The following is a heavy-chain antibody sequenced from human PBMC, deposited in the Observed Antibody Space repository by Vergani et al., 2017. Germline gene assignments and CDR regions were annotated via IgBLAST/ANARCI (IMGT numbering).Heavy chain of an antibody. CDR3: ARDPLGSWAYFDY. Sequence: VQLVESGGGVVQPGRSLRLSCAASGFTFNSHAMHWVRQAPGKGLEWVAVISFDGSNKYYADSVKGRFTISRDNSKNTLYLQMNSLRSEDTAVFYCARDPLGSWAYFDYWGQGTLVTVSS. CDR2: ISFDGSNK. CDR1: GFTFNSHA. J-gene: IGHJ4*02. V-gene: IGHV3-30*04. D-gene: IGHD6-13*01.